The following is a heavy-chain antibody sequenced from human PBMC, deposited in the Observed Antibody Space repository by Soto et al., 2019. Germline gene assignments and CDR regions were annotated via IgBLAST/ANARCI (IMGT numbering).Heavy chain of an antibody. J-gene: IGHJ6*02. CDR2: ISGSGGTT. CDR1: GFTFSTYA. V-gene: IGHV3-23*01. Sequence: PGGSLRLSCAASGFTFSTYAMSWVRQAPGKGLEWVSGISGSGGTTYYADSVKGRFTISRDNSKNRQYLQMNSLRAVDTAVYYCANVCGSGSYSALYYYYGMDVWGHGTTVTVSS. D-gene: IGHD3-10*01. CDR3: ANVCGSGSYSALYYYYGMDV.